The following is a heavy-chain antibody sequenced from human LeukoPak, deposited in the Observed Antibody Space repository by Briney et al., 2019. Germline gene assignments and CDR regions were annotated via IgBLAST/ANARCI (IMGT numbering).Heavy chain of an antibody. CDR1: GYTLTELS. V-gene: IGHV1-24*01. CDR2: SDPEDGET. CDR3: ARTSHESVLYWSDP. D-gene: IGHD3-16*01. Sequence: ASVKVSFKVSGYTLTELSMHWVRQAPGKGLEWMGGSDPEDGETIYAQKFQGRVTMTEDTSTDTAYMELSSLRSEDTAVYYCARTSHESVLYWSDPWGQGTLVNVSS. J-gene: IGHJ5*02.